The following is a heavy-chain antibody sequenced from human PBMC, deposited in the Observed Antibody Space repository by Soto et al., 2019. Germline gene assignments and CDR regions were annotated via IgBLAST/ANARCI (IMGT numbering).Heavy chain of an antibody. Sequence: SETHSHTSTFSGSAIISWSWSWIRQPTGKGLEWIGYIYYSGSTNCNPSLKSRVTISVDTSKNQFSLKLSSVTAADTAVYYCARDKITGLFDYWGQGTLVTVSS. D-gene: IGHD2-8*02. CDR2: IYYSGST. J-gene: IGHJ4*02. CDR3: ARDKITGLFDY. CDR1: GSAIISWS. V-gene: IGHV4-59*12.